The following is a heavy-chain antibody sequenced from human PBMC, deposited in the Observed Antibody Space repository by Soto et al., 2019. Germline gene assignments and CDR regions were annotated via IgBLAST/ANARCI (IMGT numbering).Heavy chain of an antibody. CDR2: ISYDGSNK. CDR1: GFTFSSYA. V-gene: IGHV3-30-3*01. CDR3: ARDGPGYVWGMIALDY. J-gene: IGHJ4*02. D-gene: IGHD3-16*01. Sequence: QVQLVESGGGVVQPGRSLRLSCAASGFTFSSYAMHWVRQAPGKGLEWVAVISYDGSNKYYADSVKGRFTISRDNSKNTLYLQMTSLRAEDTAVYYCARDGPGYVWGMIALDYWGQGTLVTVSS.